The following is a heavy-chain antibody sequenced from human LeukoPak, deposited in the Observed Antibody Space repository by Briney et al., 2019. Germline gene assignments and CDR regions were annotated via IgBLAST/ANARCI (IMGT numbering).Heavy chain of an antibody. J-gene: IGHJ4*02. D-gene: IGHD2-8*01. Sequence: ASVKVSCKASGYTSTGYYIHWVRQATGQGLEWMGWMNPNSGNTGYAQKFQGRVTITRNTSISTAYMELSSLRSEDTAVYYCARRGGYCTNGVCYLHYFDYWGQGTLVTVSS. V-gene: IGHV1-8*03. CDR1: GYTSTGYY. CDR3: ARRGGYCTNGVCYLHYFDY. CDR2: MNPNSGNT.